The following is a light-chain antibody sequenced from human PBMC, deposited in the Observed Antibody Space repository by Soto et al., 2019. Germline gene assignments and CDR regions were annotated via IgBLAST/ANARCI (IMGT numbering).Light chain of an antibody. CDR2: DAF. V-gene: IGKV3-20*01. Sequence: EIVITQSPATLAASPGGRATLSCRASQSVSTSYVAWYQQKFGQAPRLLIYDAFSRATGIPDRFSASGSGTDLTLTISRLEPEDFAVYYCQQYKKFGQGTTGDIK. J-gene: IGKJ1*01. CDR1: QSVSTSY. CDR3: QQYKK.